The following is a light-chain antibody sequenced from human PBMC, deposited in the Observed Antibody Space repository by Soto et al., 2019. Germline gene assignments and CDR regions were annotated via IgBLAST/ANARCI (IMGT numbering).Light chain of an antibody. V-gene: IGKV1-5*03. CDR2: KAS. CDR3: QQRSNWPPIT. J-gene: IGKJ5*01. Sequence: DIQMTQSPSTLSASVGDRFTITCRASQSISSWLAWYQQKPGKAPKLLIYKASSLESGVPSRFSGSGSGTDFTLTISSLEPEDFAVYYCQQRSNWPPITFGQGTRLEIK. CDR1: QSISSW.